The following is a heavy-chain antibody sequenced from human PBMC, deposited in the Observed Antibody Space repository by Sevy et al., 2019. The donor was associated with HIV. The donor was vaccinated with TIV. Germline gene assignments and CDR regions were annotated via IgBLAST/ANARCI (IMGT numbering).Heavy chain of an antibody. J-gene: IGHJ3*02. D-gene: IGHD3-22*01. CDR1: GFTFSNYA. V-gene: IGHV3-23*01. CDR2: IFDSFYGSGDIT. CDR3: AGGRYDSSGSFDAFDI. Sequence: GGLRLSCAASGFTFSNYAMNWVRQAPGKGLEWVSTIFDSFYGSGDITYYGDSVKGRFSISRDNSKNTHNLQMNSLRAEDTAVYYGAGGRYDSSGSFDAFDIWGQGTLVTVSS.